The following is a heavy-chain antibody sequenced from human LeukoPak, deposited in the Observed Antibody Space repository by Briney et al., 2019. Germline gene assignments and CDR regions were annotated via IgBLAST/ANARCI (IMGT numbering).Heavy chain of an antibody. CDR2: LRFDGTNT. Sequence: GGSLRLSCAASGFTFNNSGMYWVRQAPGKGLEWVAFLRFDGTNTYYADSVKGRFTISRDNSKSTLYLQMNSLRAEDTAVYYCAKGSKEVLFTRDHYMDVWGKGTTVTISS. V-gene: IGHV3-30*02. CDR3: AKGSKEVLFTRDHYMDV. J-gene: IGHJ6*03. CDR1: GFTFNNSG. D-gene: IGHD3-3*01.